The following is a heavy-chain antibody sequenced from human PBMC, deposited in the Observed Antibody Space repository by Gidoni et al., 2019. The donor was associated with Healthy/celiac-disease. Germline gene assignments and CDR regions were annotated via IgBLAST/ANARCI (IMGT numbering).Heavy chain of an antibody. V-gene: IGHV4-34*01. CDR3: ARGESTVTTPEYFQH. J-gene: IGHJ1*01. CDR2: INHSGST. D-gene: IGHD4-17*01. Sequence: GLEWIGEINHSGSTNYNPSLKSRVTISVDTSKNQFSLKLSSVTAADTAVYYCARGESTVTTPEYFQHWGQGTLVTVSS.